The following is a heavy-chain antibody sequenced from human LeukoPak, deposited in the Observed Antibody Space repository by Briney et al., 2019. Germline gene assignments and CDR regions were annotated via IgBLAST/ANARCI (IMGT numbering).Heavy chain of an antibody. D-gene: IGHD6-19*01. CDR3: AKRDGMYTSGSYYFDY. Sequence: GGSLRLSCAASGFTFDDYAMHWVRQAPGKGLEWVSGISWNSGSIGYADSVKGRFTISRDNAKNTLYLQMNSLRPEDTAIYYCAKRDGMYTSGSYYFDYWGQGTLVTVSS. V-gene: IGHV3-9*01. CDR2: ISWNSGSI. J-gene: IGHJ4*02. CDR1: GFTFDDYA.